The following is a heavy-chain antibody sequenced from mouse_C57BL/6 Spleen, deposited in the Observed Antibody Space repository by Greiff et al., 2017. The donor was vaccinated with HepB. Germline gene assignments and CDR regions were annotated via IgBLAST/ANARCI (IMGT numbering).Heavy chain of an antibody. D-gene: IGHD2-12*01. J-gene: IGHJ3*01. CDR3: AVPPGGRLGFAY. V-gene: IGHV1-76*01. Sequence: QVHVKQSGAELVRPGASVKLSCKASGYTFTDYYINWVKQRPGQGLEWIARIYPGSGNTYYNEKFKGKATLTAEKSSSTAYMQLSSLTSEDSAVYFCAVPPGGRLGFAYWGQGTLVTVSA. CDR2: IYPGSGNT. CDR1: GYTFTDYY.